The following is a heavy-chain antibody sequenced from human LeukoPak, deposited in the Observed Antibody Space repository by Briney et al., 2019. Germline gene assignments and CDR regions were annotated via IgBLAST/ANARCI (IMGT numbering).Heavy chain of an antibody. J-gene: IGHJ4*02. D-gene: IGHD3-22*01. CDR3: ARGTYYYDSSGLRIYFDY. Sequence: PSETLSLTCTVSGGSISSYYWSWIRQPPGKGLEWIGYIYYSGSTNYNPSLKSRVTISVDTSKNQFSLKLSSVTAADTAVYYCARGTYYYDSSGLRIYFDYWGQGTLVTVSS. V-gene: IGHV4-59*01. CDR1: GGSISSYY. CDR2: IYYSGST.